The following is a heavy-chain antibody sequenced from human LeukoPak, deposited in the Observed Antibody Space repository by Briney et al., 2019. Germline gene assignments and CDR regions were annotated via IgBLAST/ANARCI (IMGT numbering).Heavy chain of an antibody. J-gene: IGHJ4*02. V-gene: IGHV3-72*01. CDR1: GFTFSDHF. CDR3: ARAFCTNGVCYREIDY. CDR2: IRNKVNSYTT. D-gene: IGHD2-8*01. Sequence: GGSLRPSCAASGFTFSDHFMDWVRQAPGKGLEWVGRIRNKVNSYTTQYAASVKGRFTISRDDSKNSVYLQMNSLKTEDTAVYYCARAFCTNGVCYREIDYWGQGTLVTVSS.